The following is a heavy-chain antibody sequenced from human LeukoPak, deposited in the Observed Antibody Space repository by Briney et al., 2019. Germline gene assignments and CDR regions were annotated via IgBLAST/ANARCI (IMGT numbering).Heavy chain of an antibody. CDR1: GFTFSSYS. Sequence: GGSLRLSCAASGFTFSSYSMNWVRQAPGKGLEWVSSISSSSSYIYYADSVKGRFTISGDNAKNSLYLQMNSLRAEDTAVYYCARGPMITFGGVIVSFDYWGQGTLVTVSS. CDR3: ARGPMITFGGVIVSFDY. V-gene: IGHV3-21*01. CDR2: ISSSSSYI. J-gene: IGHJ4*02. D-gene: IGHD3-16*02.